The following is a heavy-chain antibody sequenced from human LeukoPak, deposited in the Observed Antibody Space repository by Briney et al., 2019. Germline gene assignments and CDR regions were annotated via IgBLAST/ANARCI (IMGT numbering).Heavy chain of an antibody. J-gene: IGHJ6*02. CDR3: ASSQNWGYYYYGMDV. Sequence: PSETLSLTCTVSGGSISSSSYYWGWIRQPPGKGLEWIGSIYYSGSTYYNPSLKSRVTISVDTSKNQFSLKLSSVTAADTAVYYCASSQNWGYYYYGMDVWGQGTTVTVSS. V-gene: IGHV4-39*07. CDR1: GGSISSSSYY. CDR2: IYYSGST. D-gene: IGHD7-27*01.